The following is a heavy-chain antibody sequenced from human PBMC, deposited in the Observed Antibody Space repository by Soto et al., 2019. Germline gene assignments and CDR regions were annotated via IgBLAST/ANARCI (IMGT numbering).Heavy chain of an antibody. CDR1: GYTFTIYG. V-gene: IGHV1-18*01. J-gene: IGHJ6*02. CDR3: ARETYDFWSGDSYYYGMDV. CDR2: ISAYNGNT. D-gene: IGHD3-3*01. Sequence: ASVKVSCKASGYTFTIYGISCVRQAPLQWLEWMGCISAYNGNTNYAQKLQGRVTMTTDTSTSTAYMELRSLRSDDTAVYYCARETYDFWSGDSYYYGMDVWGQGTTVTVSS.